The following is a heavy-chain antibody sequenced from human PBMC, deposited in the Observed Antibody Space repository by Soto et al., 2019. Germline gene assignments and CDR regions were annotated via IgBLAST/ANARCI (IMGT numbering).Heavy chain of an antibody. V-gene: IGHV1-3*01. J-gene: IGHJ6*03. CDR1: GYTFGIYG. CDR3: AREESYYHYYMDV. Sequence: GASVKVSCKASGYTFGIYGMHWVRQAPGQSLEWMGWINAVNGNTKYSQKSQGRVTITRDTSASTLYMELSSLTFEDTAVYYCAREESYYHYYMDVWGKETTVTVSS. CDR2: INAVNGNT.